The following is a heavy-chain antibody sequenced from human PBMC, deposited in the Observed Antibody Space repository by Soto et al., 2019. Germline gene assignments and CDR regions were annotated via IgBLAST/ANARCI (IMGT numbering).Heavy chain of an antibody. CDR3: ARSPSWETTVTPYYFDY. J-gene: IGHJ4*02. V-gene: IGHV1-8*01. CDR1: RYTFISYD. CDR2: MNPKSANT. D-gene: IGHD4-4*01. Sequence: QVQLVQSGAEVKKPGASVKVSCKASRYTFISYDINWVRQATGQGLEWMGWMNPKSANTGYAQNFQGRVTMTRNTSISTAYMELSSLRSEDTAVYYCARSPSWETTVTPYYFDYWGQGTQVTVSS.